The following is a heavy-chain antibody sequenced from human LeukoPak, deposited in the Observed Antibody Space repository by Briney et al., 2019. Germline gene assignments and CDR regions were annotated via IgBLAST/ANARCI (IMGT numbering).Heavy chain of an antibody. V-gene: IGHV1-8*01. CDR2: MNPNSGNT. D-gene: IGHD3-9*01. Sequence: GASVKVSCKASGYTFTSYDINWVRQATGQGLEWMGWMNPNSGNTGYAQKFQGRVTMTRNTSISTAYMELSSLRSEDTAVYYCARSDYDILTGYYLSAGNYWGQGTLVTVSS. CDR3: ARSDYDILTGYYLSAGNY. CDR1: GYTFTSYD. J-gene: IGHJ4*02.